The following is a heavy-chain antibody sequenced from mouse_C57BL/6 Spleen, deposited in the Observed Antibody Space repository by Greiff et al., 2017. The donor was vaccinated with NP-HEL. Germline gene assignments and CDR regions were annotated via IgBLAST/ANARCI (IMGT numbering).Heavy chain of an antibody. Sequence: VQLQQSGAELARPGASVKMSCKASGYTFTSYTMHWVKQRPGPGLEWIGYINPSSGYTKYNQKFKDKATLTADKSSSTAYMQLSSLTSEDSAVFDCARRTDYYGSSAPDLDYWGQGTTLTVAS. CDR3: ARRTDYYGSSAPDLDY. D-gene: IGHD1-1*01. J-gene: IGHJ2*01. V-gene: IGHV1-4*01. CDR1: GYTFTSYT. CDR2: INPSSGYT.